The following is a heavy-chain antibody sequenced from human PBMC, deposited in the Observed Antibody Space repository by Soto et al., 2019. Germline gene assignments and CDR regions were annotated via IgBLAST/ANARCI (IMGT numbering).Heavy chain of an antibody. D-gene: IGHD3-10*01. CDR1: GFTFSNYA. Sequence: EVQLLESGGGLVQPGGSLRLSCAASGFTFSNYAMNWVRQAPGKGLEWVSDISGSGGRTYYADSVKGRFTISRDNSKNTLYLQMNSLRAEDTAVYYCAKGRGFYNSVDAFDDWGQGTMVTVSS. V-gene: IGHV3-23*01. J-gene: IGHJ3*01. CDR3: AKGRGFYNSVDAFDD. CDR2: ISGSGGRT.